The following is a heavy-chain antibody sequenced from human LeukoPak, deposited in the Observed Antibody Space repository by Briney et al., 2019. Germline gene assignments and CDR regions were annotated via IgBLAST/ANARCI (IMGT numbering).Heavy chain of an antibody. CDR3: ARDVAPRFWSGYSVVADV. D-gene: IGHD3-3*01. CDR2: ISDRGRT. CDR1: GGSIRSTTYY. Sequence: MPSETLSLTCTVSGGSIRSTTYYWGWIRQPPGKGLEWIGDISDRGRTYNNPSLKSRVTISVDTSRNQFSLKLSSVTAADTAVYYCARDVAPRFWSGYSVVADVWGKGTTVTVSS. J-gene: IGHJ6*04. V-gene: IGHV4-39*07.